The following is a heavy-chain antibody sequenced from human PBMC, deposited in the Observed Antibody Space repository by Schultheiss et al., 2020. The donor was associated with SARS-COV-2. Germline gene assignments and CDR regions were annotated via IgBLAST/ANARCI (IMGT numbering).Heavy chain of an antibody. V-gene: IGHV3-11*05. Sequence: LKISCAASGFTFNDYYMSWIRQAPGKGLEWVSYISSSSSYTNYADSVKGRFTISRDNSKNTLDLQMNSLRPEDTAWYYCVKVAGYSSGWYVDYWGQGTLVTVSS. CDR1: GFTFNDYY. CDR2: ISSSSSYT. D-gene: IGHD6-19*01. J-gene: IGHJ4*02. CDR3: VKVAGYSSGWYVDY.